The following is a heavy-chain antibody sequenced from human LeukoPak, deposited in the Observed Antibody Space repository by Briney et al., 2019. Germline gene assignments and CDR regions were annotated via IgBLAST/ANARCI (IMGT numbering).Heavy chain of an antibody. Sequence: ASVKVSCKASGYTFIGYYMHWVRQAPGQGLEWMGWINPYSGGTNYAQKFQGRVTMTRDTSISTAYMELSRLRSDDTAVYYCARDSSSSWYHFDYWGQGTLVTVSS. D-gene: IGHD6-13*01. CDR2: INPYSGGT. CDR3: ARDSSSSWYHFDY. J-gene: IGHJ4*02. CDR1: GYTFIGYY. V-gene: IGHV1-2*02.